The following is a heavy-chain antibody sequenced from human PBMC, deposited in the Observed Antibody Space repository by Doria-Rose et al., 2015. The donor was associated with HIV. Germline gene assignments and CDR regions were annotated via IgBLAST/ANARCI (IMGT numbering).Heavy chain of an antibody. D-gene: IGHD6-13*01. CDR2: IFSDDGR. Sequence: QITLKESGPVLVKPTETLTLTCTVSGVSLSSPGMGVSWIRQPPGKALEWLANIFSDDGRSYKTSLKSRLTIFRGTSKSQVVLTMTDMDPVDTATYYCARIKSSRWYHKYYFDFWGQGTLVIVSA. CDR1: GVSLSSPGMG. J-gene: IGHJ4*02. V-gene: IGHV2-26*01. CDR3: ARIKSSRWYHKYYFDF.